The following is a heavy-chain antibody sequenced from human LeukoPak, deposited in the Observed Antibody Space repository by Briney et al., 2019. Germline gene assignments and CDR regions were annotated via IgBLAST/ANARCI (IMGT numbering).Heavy chain of an antibody. Sequence: GGSLRLSCAASGFTFSSYGMHWVRQAPGKGLEWVAVIWYDGSNKYYADSVKGRFTISRDNSKNTLYLQMNSLRAEDTAVYYRAKDRADGYNTDAFDIWGQGTMVTVSS. D-gene: IGHD5-24*01. CDR3: AKDRADGYNTDAFDI. CDR2: IWYDGSNK. J-gene: IGHJ3*02. CDR1: GFTFSSYG. V-gene: IGHV3-30*02.